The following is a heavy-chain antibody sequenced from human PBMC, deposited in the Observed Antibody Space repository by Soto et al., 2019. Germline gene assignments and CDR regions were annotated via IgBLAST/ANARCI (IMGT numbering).Heavy chain of an antibody. CDR2: ISSRSDI. J-gene: IGHJ6*02. D-gene: IGHD2-2*02. Sequence: GGSLRLSCVGSGFTFSTYSINWVRQAPGKGLEWVSSISSRSDIYYADSVKGRFTISRDNAKNSVPLQMNSLRAEDTAVYYCAREYTAWPLAYGLDVWGQGTTVTVSS. CDR1: GFTFSTYS. CDR3: AREYTAWPLAYGLDV. V-gene: IGHV3-21*01.